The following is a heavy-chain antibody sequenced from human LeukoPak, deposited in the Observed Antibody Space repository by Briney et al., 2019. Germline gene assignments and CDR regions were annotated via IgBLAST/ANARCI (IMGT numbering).Heavy chain of an antibody. CDR1: GYTFTSYY. Sequence: ALVKVSCKASGYTFTSYYMHWVRQAPGQGLEWMGIINPSGGSTSYAQKFQGRGTMTRDMSTSTVYMELSSLRSEDTAVYYCAAGGVVVTAIYAFDIWGQGTMVTVSS. CDR2: INPSGGST. D-gene: IGHD2-21*02. CDR3: AAGGVVVTAIYAFDI. V-gene: IGHV1-46*01. J-gene: IGHJ3*02.